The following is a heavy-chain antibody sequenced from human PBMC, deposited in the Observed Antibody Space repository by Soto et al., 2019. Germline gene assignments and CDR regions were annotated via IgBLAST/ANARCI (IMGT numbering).Heavy chain of an antibody. J-gene: IGHJ4*02. D-gene: IGHD5-18*01. CDR1: GLTFRSYA. Sequence: PGRSLRLYCPPSGLTFRSYAMHRVRQAPGKGLEWVAVISYDGSNKYYADSVKCRFTISRDNAKNSLYLQMNSLRAEDTAVYYCARERYSYGPYYFDYWGQGTLVTVSS. CDR2: ISYDGSNK. V-gene: IGHV3-30*04. CDR3: ARERYSYGPYYFDY.